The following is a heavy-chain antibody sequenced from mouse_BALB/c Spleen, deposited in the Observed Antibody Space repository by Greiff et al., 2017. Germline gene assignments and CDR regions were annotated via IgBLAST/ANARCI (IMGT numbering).Heavy chain of an antibody. Sequence: DVLLVESGGGLVKPGGSLKLSCAASGFTFSSYTMSWVRQTPEKRLEWVATISSGGSYTYYPDSVKGRFTISRDNAKNTLYLQMSSLKSEDTAMYYCTRTGTDWYFDVWGAGTTVTVSS. CDR1: GFTFSSYT. CDR2: ISSGGSYT. J-gene: IGHJ1*01. V-gene: IGHV5-6-4*01. D-gene: IGHD3-3*01. CDR3: TRTGTDWYFDV.